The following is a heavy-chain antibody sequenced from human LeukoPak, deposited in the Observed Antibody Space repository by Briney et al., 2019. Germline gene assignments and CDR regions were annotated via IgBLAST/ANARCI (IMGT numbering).Heavy chain of an antibody. J-gene: IGHJ4*02. CDR3: ARVSLADYTFDY. CDR1: GGTFSSYA. CDR2: IIPIFGTA. V-gene: IGHV1-69*05. Sequence: SVKVSCKASGGTFSSYAISWVRQAPGQGLEWMGGIIPIFGTANYAQKFQGRVTITTDESTSTAYMELSSLRSEDTAVYYCARVSLADYTFDYWGQGTLVAVSS. D-gene: IGHD4-11*01.